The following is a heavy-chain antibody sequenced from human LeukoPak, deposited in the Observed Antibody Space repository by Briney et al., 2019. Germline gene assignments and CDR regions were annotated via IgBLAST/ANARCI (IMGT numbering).Heavy chain of an antibody. D-gene: IGHD3-9*01. Sequence: PSETLSLTCAVYGGSFSGYYWSWIRQPPGKGLEWIGEINHSGSTNYNPSLKSRVTISVDTSKNQFSLKLSSVTAADTAVYYCARARRDSLFDWLSPLSYWGQGTLVTVSS. J-gene: IGHJ4*02. V-gene: IGHV4-34*01. CDR3: ARARRDSLFDWLSPLSY. CDR2: INHSGST. CDR1: GGSFSGYY.